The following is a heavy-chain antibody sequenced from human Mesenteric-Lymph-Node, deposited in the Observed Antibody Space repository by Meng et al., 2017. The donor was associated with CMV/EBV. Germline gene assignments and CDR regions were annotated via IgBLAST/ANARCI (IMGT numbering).Heavy chain of an antibody. V-gene: IGHV3-30*01. J-gene: IGHJ4*02. CDR1: GFTFPSYA. CDR2: ISYDGRNK. CDR3: ARDQARRVPQNFDY. D-gene: IGHD6-6*01. Sequence: SGFTFPSYAMHWVRQAPGKGLEWVAVISYDGRNKYYADSVKGRFTISRDNSRNTLYLQMNSLRPEDTAVYLCARDQARRVPQNFDYWGQGTLVTVSS.